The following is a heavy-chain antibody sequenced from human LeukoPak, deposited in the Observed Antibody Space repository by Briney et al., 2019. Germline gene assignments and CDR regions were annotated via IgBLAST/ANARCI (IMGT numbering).Heavy chain of an antibody. V-gene: IGHV3-30*18. CDR2: ILYDGSNE. CDR3: AKDPEYSSGWYVDY. Sequence: GGSLRLSCAASGFTFSSYAMHWVRQAPGKGLEWVAVILYDGSNEYYADSVKGRFTISRGNSKNTLYLQMNSLRAEDTAVYYCAKDPEYSSGWYVDYWGQGTLVTVSS. CDR1: GFTFSSYA. D-gene: IGHD6-19*01. J-gene: IGHJ4*02.